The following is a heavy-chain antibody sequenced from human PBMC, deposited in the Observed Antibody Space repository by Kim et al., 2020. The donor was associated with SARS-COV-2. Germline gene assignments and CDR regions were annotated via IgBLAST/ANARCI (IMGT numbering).Heavy chain of an antibody. D-gene: IGHD3-10*02. V-gene: IGHV3-53*01. CDR2: IYDDGTT. J-gene: IGHJ4*02. Sequence: GGSLRLSCAASGFTVSNSYMTWIRQAPGKGLEWVSVIYDDGTTYYADSVKGRFTISRDSPKNTLYLQMNSLSVEDTAMYYCARGARCSAIVDFWGQGTL. CDR1: GFTVSNSY. CDR3: ARGARCSAIVDF.